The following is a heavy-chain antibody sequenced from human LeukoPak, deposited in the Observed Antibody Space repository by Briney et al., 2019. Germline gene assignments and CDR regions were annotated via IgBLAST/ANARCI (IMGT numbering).Heavy chain of an antibody. CDR3: GRDLNY. Sequence: PGGSLRLSCAASGFTVNNNYMSWVRQAPGKGLEWVSIIDTGVNKYYADSVKGRFTMSRENSKNTLYLQMNSLRVEDTAVYYCGRDLNYWGQGTLVTVSS. V-gene: IGHV3-53*01. J-gene: IGHJ4*02. CDR2: IDTGVNK. CDR1: GFTVNNNY.